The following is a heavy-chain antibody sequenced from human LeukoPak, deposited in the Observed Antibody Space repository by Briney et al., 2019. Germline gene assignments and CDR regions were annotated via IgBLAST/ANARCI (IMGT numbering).Heavy chain of an antibody. J-gene: IGHJ4*02. D-gene: IGHD3-9*01. CDR2: IYYSGST. V-gene: IGHV4-59*08. CDR1: GGSISSYY. Sequence: SETLSLTCTVSGGSISSYYWSWIRQPPGKGLEWIGNIYYSGSTNYNPSLKSRVTISVDASKNQFSLRLSSVSAADTAMYYCARRRYVVWLSPFDYWGQGTLVTVSS. CDR3: ARRRYVVWLSPFDY.